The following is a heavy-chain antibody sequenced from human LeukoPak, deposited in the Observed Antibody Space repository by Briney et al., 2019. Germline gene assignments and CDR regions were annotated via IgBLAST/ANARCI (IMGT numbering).Heavy chain of an antibody. D-gene: IGHD5-12*01. J-gene: IGHJ4*02. Sequence: ASVNVSCKASVGTFSRYAISWVRQAPGQGLEWMGGIIPIFGTANYAQKFQGRVTITADESTSTAYMEVSSLRSEDTAVYYCARAYSGYDFFDYWGQGILVTVSS. V-gene: IGHV1-69*01. CDR1: VGTFSRYA. CDR3: ARAYSGYDFFDY. CDR2: IIPIFGTA.